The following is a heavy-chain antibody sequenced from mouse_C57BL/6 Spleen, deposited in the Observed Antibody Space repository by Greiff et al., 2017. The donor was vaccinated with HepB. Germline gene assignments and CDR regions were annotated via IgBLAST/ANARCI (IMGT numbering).Heavy chain of an antibody. J-gene: IGHJ2*01. D-gene: IGHD1-1*01. CDR2: IYPRSGNT. CDR3: ARINTTVVDPYYFDN. V-gene: IGHV1-81*01. Sequence: VQLQESGAELARPGASVKLSCKASGYTFTSYGISWVKQRTGQGLEWIGEIYPRSGNTYYNEKFKGKATLTADKSSSTAYMELRSLTSEDSAVYFCARINTTVVDPYYFDNWGEGTTLTVSP. CDR1: GYTFTSYG.